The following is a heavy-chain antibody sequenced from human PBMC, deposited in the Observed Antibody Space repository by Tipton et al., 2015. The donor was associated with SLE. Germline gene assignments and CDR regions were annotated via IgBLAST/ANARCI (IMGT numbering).Heavy chain of an antibody. CDR1: GFTFSSYW. Sequence: SLRLSCAASGFTFSSYWMGWVRQVPGKGLVWVARINTDGSSANYADSVKGRFTISRDNAKNTLYLRMNSLRADDMAIYYCGRDLNYVFDVWGQGTMVTVSS. CDR2: INTDGSSA. D-gene: IGHD1-7*01. J-gene: IGHJ3*01. V-gene: IGHV3-74*01. CDR3: GRDLNYVFDV.